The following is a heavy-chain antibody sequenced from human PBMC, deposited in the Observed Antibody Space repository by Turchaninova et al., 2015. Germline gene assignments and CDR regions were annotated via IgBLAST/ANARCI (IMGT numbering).Heavy chain of an antibody. J-gene: IGHJ3*02. V-gene: IGHV3-30*18. CDR1: GVTFSSYG. CDR3: AKDGYCSGGSCHDAFDI. D-gene: IGHD2-15*01. CDR2: ISYDGSNK. Sequence: QVQLVESGGGGVQPGRSLRLSCAASGVTFSSYGMHWVRQAPGKGLEWVAVISYDGSNKYYADSVKGRFTISRDNSKNTLYLQINSLRAEDTAVYYCAKDGYCSGGSCHDAFDIWGQGTMVTVSS.